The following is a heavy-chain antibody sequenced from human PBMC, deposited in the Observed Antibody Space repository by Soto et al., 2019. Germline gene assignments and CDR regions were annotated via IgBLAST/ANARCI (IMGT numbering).Heavy chain of an antibody. CDR3: ASAPRGYSGYDYFDY. CDR1: GGTFSSYA. Sequence: SVKVSCKASGGTFSSYAISWVRQAPGQGLEWMGGIIPIFGTANYAQKFQGRVTITADESTSTACMELSSLRSEDTAVYYCASAPRGYSGYDYFDYWGQGTLVTVSS. J-gene: IGHJ4*02. V-gene: IGHV1-69*13. CDR2: IIPIFGTA. D-gene: IGHD5-12*01.